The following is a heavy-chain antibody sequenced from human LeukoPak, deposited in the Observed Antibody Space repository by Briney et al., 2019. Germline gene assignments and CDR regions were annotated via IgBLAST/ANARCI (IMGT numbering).Heavy chain of an antibody. J-gene: IGHJ4*02. CDR1: GFTLSSYA. Sequence: GGSLRLSCAASGFTLSSYAMSWVRQAPGKGLEWVSGISGSGGSTYYADSVKGRFTISRDNSKNTLYLQMNSLRAEDTAVHYCAKMEAWTTVTGSGVDYWGQGTLVTVSS. CDR3: AKMEAWTTVTGSGVDY. D-gene: IGHD4-17*01. V-gene: IGHV3-23*01. CDR2: ISGSGGST.